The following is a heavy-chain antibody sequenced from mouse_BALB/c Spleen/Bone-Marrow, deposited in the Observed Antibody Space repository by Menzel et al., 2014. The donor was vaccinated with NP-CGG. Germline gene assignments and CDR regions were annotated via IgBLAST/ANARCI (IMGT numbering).Heavy chain of an antibody. D-gene: IGHD2-3*01. Sequence: VMLVESGAELMKPGASVKISCKATGYTFSNYWIEWIKQRPGHGLEWIGEILPGSGSSSYNEKLKGKATFTADTSSNTAYMQLSSLTSEDSAVYYCARTADGYYYAMDYWGQGTSVTVSS. CDR2: ILPGSGSS. J-gene: IGHJ4*01. V-gene: IGHV1-9*01. CDR1: GYTFSNYW. CDR3: ARTADGYYYAMDY.